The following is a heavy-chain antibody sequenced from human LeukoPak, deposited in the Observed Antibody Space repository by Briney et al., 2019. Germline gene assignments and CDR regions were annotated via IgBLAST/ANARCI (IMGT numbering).Heavy chain of an antibody. CDR2: ISGSGSST. CDR1: GFTFSNYG. D-gene: IGHD3-10*01. J-gene: IGHJ4*02. V-gene: IGHV3-23*01. CDR3: AKQFYGSGVDY. Sequence: GGSLRLSCAASGFTFSNYGMSWVRQAPGKGLEWVSAISGSGSSTYYVDSVKGRFTISRDNSKNTLDLQMNSLGAEDTAVYYCAKQFYGSGVDYWGQGTLVTVSS.